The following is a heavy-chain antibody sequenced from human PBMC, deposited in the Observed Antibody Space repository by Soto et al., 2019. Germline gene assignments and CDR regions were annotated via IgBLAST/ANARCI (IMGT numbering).Heavy chain of an antibody. CDR1: GYTFTTYA. J-gene: IGHJ4*02. CDR2: INAGNGNT. D-gene: IGHD1-26*01. CDR3: ARGGGGSYYSFDY. V-gene: IGHV1-3*01. Sequence: QVQLVQSGAEVKKPGASVKVSCKASGYTFTTYALHWVRQAPGQRLEWMGWINAGNGNTKYSQKFQGRVTITRDTSASTAYMEVSSLRSEDTALYYCARGGGGSYYSFDYWGQGTLVTVSS.